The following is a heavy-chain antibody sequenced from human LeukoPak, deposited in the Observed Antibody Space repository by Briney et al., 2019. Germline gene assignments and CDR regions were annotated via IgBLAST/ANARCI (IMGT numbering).Heavy chain of an antibody. CDR2: INHSGST. Sequence: SETLSLTCAVYGGSFSGYYWSWIRQPPGKGLEWIGEINHSGSTNYNPSLKSRVTISVDTSKNQFSPKLSSVTAADTAVYYCAREGRLPFDYWGQGTLVTVSS. CDR3: AREGRLPFDY. V-gene: IGHV4-34*01. CDR1: GGSFSGYY. J-gene: IGHJ4*02. D-gene: IGHD4-11*01.